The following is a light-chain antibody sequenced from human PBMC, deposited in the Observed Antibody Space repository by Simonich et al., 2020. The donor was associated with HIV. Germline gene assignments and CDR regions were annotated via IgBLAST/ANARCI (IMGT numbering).Light chain of an antibody. V-gene: IGKV4-1*01. Sequence: DIVMTQSPDSLAVSLGERATINCKSSQSVLYSSNNNNYLAWYQQKPGQPPKLLIYWASTRESGVPDRFSGGGSGTDFTLTISSLQTEDVAVYYCQQYYGTPLTFGEGPGWRSN. CDR2: WAS. CDR1: QSVLYSSNNNNY. CDR3: QQYYGTPLT. J-gene: IGKJ4*01.